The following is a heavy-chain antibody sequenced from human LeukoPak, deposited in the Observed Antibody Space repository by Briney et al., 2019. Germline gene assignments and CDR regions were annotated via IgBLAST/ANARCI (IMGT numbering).Heavy chain of an antibody. J-gene: IGHJ4*02. CDR1: GDSISTYH. CDR3: ARHKRHSYGRYFDP. CDR2: MQSTGIS. Sequence: PSETLSLTCSVSGDSISTYHWNWIRKPPGKGLEWIGYMQSTGISKYNPSLKSRVNIFVDTSKNQFVLNLRSVTAADTAVYYCARHKRHSYGRYFDPWGQGMLVTVSS. D-gene: IGHD5-18*01. V-gene: IGHV4-59*01.